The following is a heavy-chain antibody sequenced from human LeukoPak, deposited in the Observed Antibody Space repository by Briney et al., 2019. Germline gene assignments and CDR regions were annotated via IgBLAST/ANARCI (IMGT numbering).Heavy chain of an antibody. CDR1: GFSFSDCA. V-gene: IGHV3-23*01. CDR2: ISGSAGST. J-gene: IGHJ4*02. D-gene: IGHD5-24*01. Sequence: GGSLRLSCAASGFSFSDCAMSWVRQAPGRGLEWVSSISGSAGSTYYADSMKGRFTISRDNPKNTLHLEMNSLRAEDTAIYYCTKGMATIRRHIDSWGQGTLVTVSS. CDR3: TKGMATIRRHIDS.